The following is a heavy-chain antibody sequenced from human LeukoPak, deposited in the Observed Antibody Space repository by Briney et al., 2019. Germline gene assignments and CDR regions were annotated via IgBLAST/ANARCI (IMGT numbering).Heavy chain of an antibody. Sequence: SETLSLTCTVSGGSISSGGYYWSWIRQHPGKGLEWIVYIYYSGSTYYNPSLKSRVTISVDTSKNQFSLKLSSVPAADTAVYYCARERYYYDSSGYLNYYYYYGMDVWGQGTRSPSP. V-gene: IGHV4-31*03. CDR2: IYYSGST. J-gene: IGHJ6*02. CDR3: ARERYYYDSSGYLNYYYYYGMDV. CDR1: GGSISSGGYY. D-gene: IGHD3-22*01.